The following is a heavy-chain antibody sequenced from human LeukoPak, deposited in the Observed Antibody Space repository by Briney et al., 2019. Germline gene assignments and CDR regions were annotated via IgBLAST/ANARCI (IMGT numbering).Heavy chain of an antibody. Sequence: PGGSLRLSCAASGFTFSSYAMSWVRQAPGKGLEWASAISGSGGSTYYADSVKGRFTISRDISKNTLYLQMNSLRAEDTAVYYCAKAPPSSYYYYYGMDVWGQGTTVTVSS. J-gene: IGHJ6*02. CDR3: AKAPPSSYYYYYGMDV. CDR1: GFTFSSYA. CDR2: ISGSGGST. V-gene: IGHV3-23*01. D-gene: IGHD6-13*01.